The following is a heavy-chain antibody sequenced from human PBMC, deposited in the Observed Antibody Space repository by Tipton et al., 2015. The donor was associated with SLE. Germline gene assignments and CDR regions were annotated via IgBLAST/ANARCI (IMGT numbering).Heavy chain of an antibody. CDR1: GGSFSGYY. D-gene: IGHD6-25*01. J-gene: IGHJ3*02. CDR2: INHSGST. V-gene: IGHV4-34*01. CDR3: ARLDTGGGI. Sequence: TLSLTCSVYGGSFSGYYWSWIRQPPGKGLEWIGEINHSGSTNYNPSLKSRVTISVDTSKNQFSLKLSSVTAADTAVYYCARLDTGGGIWGQGTMVADSS.